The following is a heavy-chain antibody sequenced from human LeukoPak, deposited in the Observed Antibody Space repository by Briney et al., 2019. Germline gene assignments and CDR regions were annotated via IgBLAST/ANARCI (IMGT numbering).Heavy chain of an antibody. V-gene: IGHV4-4*07. CDR2: IYASGNT. CDR1: GGSISTYY. Sequence: SETLSLTCTVSGGSISTYYWSLIRQPAGKGLEWIGRIYASGNTNYNPSLKSRVTMSLGTSKNQFSLRLTSVTAADTAVYYCAREYSSSSGKNAFDVWGQGTMVTVSS. D-gene: IGHD6-6*01. CDR3: AREYSSSSGKNAFDV. J-gene: IGHJ3*01.